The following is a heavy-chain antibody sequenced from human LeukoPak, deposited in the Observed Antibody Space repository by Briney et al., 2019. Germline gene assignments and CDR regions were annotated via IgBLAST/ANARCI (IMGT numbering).Heavy chain of an antibody. J-gene: IGHJ5*02. CDR3: ARLRIVGATYNWFDP. V-gene: IGHV4-39*01. Sequence: SETLSLTCTGSGGSISSGGYYWGWIRQPPGKGLEWIGSIYYSGNTYYNPSLKSRVTISVDTSKNQFSLKLSSVTAADTAVYYCARLRIVGATYNWFDPWGQGTLVTVSS. D-gene: IGHD1-26*01. CDR2: IYYSGNT. CDR1: GGSISSGGYY.